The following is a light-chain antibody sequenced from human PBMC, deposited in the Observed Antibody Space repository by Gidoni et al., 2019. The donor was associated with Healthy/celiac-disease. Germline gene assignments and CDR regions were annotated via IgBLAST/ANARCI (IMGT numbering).Light chain of an antibody. J-gene: IGKJ4*01. CDR1: QSVSSN. V-gene: IGKV3-11*01. CDR3: QQRSNLPLT. Sequence: EIVLTQSPATLSLSPGESATLSCMASQSVSSNLAWYQQKPGQAPRLLIYYASNRSTVIPAMFSGSGSWTDFTRTISSLDPEVFSVYYCQQRSNLPLTFGGGTKVEIK. CDR2: YAS.